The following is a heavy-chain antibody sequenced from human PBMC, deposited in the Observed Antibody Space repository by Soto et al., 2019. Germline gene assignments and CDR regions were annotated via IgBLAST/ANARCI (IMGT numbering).Heavy chain of an antibody. CDR1: GGSISSSSYY. CDR2: INHSGST. V-gene: IGHV4-39*07. CDR3: ARAQWLVPSYGMDV. J-gene: IGHJ6*02. D-gene: IGHD6-19*01. Sequence: SETLSLTCTVSGGSISSSSYYWGWIRQPPGKGLEWIGEINHSGSTNYNPSLKSRVTISVDTSKNQFSLKLSSVTAADTAVYYCARAQWLVPSYGMDVWGQGTTVTVSS.